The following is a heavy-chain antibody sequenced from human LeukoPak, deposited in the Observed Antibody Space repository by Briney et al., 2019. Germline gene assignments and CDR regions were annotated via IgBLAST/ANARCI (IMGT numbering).Heavy chain of an antibody. J-gene: IGHJ6*02. D-gene: IGHD3-9*01. CDR1: GFTFSSYA. CDR3: AKSMWQASYYDSLTGYQPYGMDV. Sequence: GGSLRLSCAASGFTFSSYAMSWVRQAPGKGLEWVSAFSDSGGSTYYADSVKGRFTISRDNSKNTLYLQMDSLRPEDTAVYYCAKSMWQASYYDSLTGYQPYGMDVWGQGTTVTVSS. CDR2: FSDSGGST. V-gene: IGHV3-23*01.